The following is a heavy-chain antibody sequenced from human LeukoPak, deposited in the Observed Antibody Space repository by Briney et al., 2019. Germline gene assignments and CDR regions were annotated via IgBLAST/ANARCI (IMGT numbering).Heavy chain of an antibody. CDR2: VSSTRSYI. D-gene: IGHD5-18*01. J-gene: IGHJ4*02. CDR3: ARETAMFSFDY. V-gene: IGHV3-21*01. Sequence: PGGSLRLSCAGSGFTFSSYSMNWVRQAPGKGLEWVSCVSSTRSYIYYADSVKGRFTISRDNAKNSLYLQMNSLRAEDTAVYYCARETAMFSFDYWGQGILVTVSS. CDR1: GFTFSSYS.